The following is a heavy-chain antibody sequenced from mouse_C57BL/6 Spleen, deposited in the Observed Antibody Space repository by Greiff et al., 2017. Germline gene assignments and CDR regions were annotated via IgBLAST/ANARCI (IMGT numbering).Heavy chain of an antibody. V-gene: IGHV5-17*01. CDR3: ARGNGYFSFAY. D-gene: IGHD2-3*01. CDR2: ISSGSSTI. Sequence: EVQGVESGGGLVQPGGSLKLSCAASGFTFSDYGMHWVRQAPEKGLEWVAYISSGSSTIYYADTVKGRFTISRDNAKNTLFLQMTSLRSEDTAMYYCARGNGYFSFAYWGQGTLVTVSA. CDR1: GFTFSDYG. J-gene: IGHJ3*01.